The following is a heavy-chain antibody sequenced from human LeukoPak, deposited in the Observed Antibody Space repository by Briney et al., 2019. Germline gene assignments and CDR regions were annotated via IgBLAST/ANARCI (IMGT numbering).Heavy chain of an antibody. CDR2: IQRSGAT. CDR1: GYSINNIYF. D-gene: IGHD2-21*01. V-gene: IGHV4-38-2*02. J-gene: IGHJ4*02. Sequence: SETLSLTCTVSGYSINNIYFWGWVRPPPGKGLEWIGSIQRSGATYYNPSLNSRCTILVAASRNQFFLLLTSLTASDTAMYYCATSPGDCDVADGPPHYWGQGTLVTVSS. CDR3: ATSPGDCDVADGPPHY.